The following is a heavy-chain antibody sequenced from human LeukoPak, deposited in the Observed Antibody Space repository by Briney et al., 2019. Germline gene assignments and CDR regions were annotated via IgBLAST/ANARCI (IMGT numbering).Heavy chain of an antibody. CDR2: INTNTGNP. D-gene: IGHD3-3*01. CDR1: GYTFTKYT. V-gene: IGHV7-4-1*02. J-gene: IGHJ6*03. CDR3: ARSARDTFALVLRFNYYMDV. Sequence: ASVKVSCKASGYTFTKYTINWVRQAPGQGLEWMGWINTNTGNPTYAQGFTGRFVFSLDTSVSTAYLQISSLKAEDTAVYYCARSARDTFALVLRFNYYMDVWGKGTTVTVSS.